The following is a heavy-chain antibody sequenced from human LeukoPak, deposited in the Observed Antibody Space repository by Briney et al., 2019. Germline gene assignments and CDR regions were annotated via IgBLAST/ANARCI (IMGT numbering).Heavy chain of an antibody. Sequence: GGSLRLSCAASGFTFSSYAVSWVRQAPGKGLEWVSGISWNSGSIGYADSVKGRFTISRDNAKNSLYLQMNSLRAEDTALYYCAKDGYWGQGTLVTVSS. V-gene: IGHV3-9*01. J-gene: IGHJ4*02. CDR1: GFTFSSYA. CDR3: AKDGY. CDR2: ISWNSGSI.